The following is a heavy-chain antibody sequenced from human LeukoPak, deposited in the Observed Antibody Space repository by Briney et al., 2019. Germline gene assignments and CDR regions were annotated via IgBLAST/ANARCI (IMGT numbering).Heavy chain of an antibody. D-gene: IGHD5-12*01. CDR1: GYSFTSYW. CDR2: IYPRDSDT. V-gene: IGHV5-51*01. Sequence: GESLKISCKGSGYSFTSYWIGWVRQMPGKGLEWMGIIYPRDSDTRYSPSFQGQVTISADKSISTAYLQWSSLKASDTAMYYCARWGVDIVATADYYFDYWGQGTLVTVSS. J-gene: IGHJ4*02. CDR3: ARWGVDIVATADYYFDY.